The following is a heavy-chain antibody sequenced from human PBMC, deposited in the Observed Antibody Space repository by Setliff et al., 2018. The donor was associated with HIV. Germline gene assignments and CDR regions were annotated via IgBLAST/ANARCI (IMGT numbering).Heavy chain of an antibody. Sequence: GGSLRLSCAASGFTFSDHYMDWVRQAPGKGLEWVGRTKNKDNSFTTEYAASVKGRFTISRDDSKNSLSLQMNSLKIEDTAVYYCTTGTRLVDWGQGAMVTVSS. J-gene: IGHJ4*02. CDR2: TKNKDNSFTT. CDR3: TTGTRLVD. D-gene: IGHD2-21*01. CDR1: GFTFSDHY. V-gene: IGHV3-72*01.